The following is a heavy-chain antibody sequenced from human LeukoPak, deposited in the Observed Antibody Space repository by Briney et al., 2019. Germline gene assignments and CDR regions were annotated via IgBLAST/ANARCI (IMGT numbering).Heavy chain of an antibody. J-gene: IGHJ4*02. CDR2: TYYRSKWYN. CDR3: ARVQQLGQGFHY. Sequence: SQTLSLTCAISGDSVSNNNVAWNWGRQSPSTGLEWLGRTYYRSKWYNDYAVSVKSRITITPDTSKNQVSLQLSSVSLEDTAIYFCARVQQLGQGFHYWGQGTLVTVSS. CDR1: GDSVSNNNVA. V-gene: IGHV6-1*01. D-gene: IGHD6-13*01.